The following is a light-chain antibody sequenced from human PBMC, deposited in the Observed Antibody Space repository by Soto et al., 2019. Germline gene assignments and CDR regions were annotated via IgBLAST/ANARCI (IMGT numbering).Light chain of an antibody. CDR1: SSNIGAGYD. V-gene: IGLV1-40*01. CDR3: QSYDSSLSGV. J-gene: IGLJ1*01. CDR2: GNS. Sequence: QSFLTQPPSVSGAPGQRVTSSCTGSSSNIGAGYDVHWYQQLPGTAPKLLIYGNSNRPSGVPDRFSGSKSGTSASLAITGLQAEDEADYYCQSYDSSLSGVFGTGTKVTVL.